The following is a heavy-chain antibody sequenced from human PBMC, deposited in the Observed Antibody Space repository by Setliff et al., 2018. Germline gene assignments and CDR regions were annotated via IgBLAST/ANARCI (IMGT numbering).Heavy chain of an antibody. V-gene: IGHV3-23*01. D-gene: IGHD3-22*01. J-gene: IGHJ4*02. Sequence: PGGSLRLSCAASGFTFSSYAITWVRQAPGKGLEWVSMISGSAQTTYYADSVKGRFTISRDNSKNTVYLQMNSLRAEDTAVYYRAKGAFSGSYYFDYWGQGTLVTVSS. CDR2: ISGSAQTT. CDR3: AKGAFSGSYYFDY. CDR1: GFTFSSYA.